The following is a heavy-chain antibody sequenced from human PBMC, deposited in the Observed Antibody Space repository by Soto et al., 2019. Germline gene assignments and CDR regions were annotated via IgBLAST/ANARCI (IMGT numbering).Heavy chain of an antibody. CDR3: AKNGQPPYYYYGMDV. Sequence: QGQLVQSGAEVKKPGASVKVSCKASGYTFTRYGISWVRQAPGQGLEWMGWISGYNGDTNYAQKSPGRVTMSIDTSTSRAYMELRILTSDNTAVYYCAKNGQPPYYYYGMDVWGQGTTVTVSS. CDR1: GYTFTRYG. D-gene: IGHD2-8*01. V-gene: IGHV1-18*01. J-gene: IGHJ6*02. CDR2: ISGYNGDT.